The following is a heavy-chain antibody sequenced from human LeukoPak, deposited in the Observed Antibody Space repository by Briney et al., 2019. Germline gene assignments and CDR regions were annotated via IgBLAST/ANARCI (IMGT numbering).Heavy chain of an antibody. J-gene: IGHJ6*02. CDR3: ASLFEVVPAAPPTIFGVVIEPGYYGMDV. V-gene: IGHV3-21*04. D-gene: IGHD3-3*01. CDR1: GFTLSTYS. CDR2: ISSSARYM. Sequence: TGGSLRLSCAASGFTLSTYSMNWVRQAAGKGLEWVSSISSSARYMYYADSVKGRFTISRDNAKNSLYLQMNSLRAEDTAVYYCASLFEVVPAAPPTIFGVVIEPGYYGMDVWGQGTTVTVSS.